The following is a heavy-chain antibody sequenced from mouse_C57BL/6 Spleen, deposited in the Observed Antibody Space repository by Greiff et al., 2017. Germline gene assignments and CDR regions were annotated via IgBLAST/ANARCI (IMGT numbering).Heavy chain of an antibody. CDR1: GFTFSDYG. V-gene: IGHV5-15*01. D-gene: IGHD1-1*01. CDR2: ISNLAYST. J-gene: IGHJ4*01. CDR3: ARHNYGSSGAMDY. Sequence: EVQGVESGGGLVQPGGSLKLSCAASGFTFSDYGMAWVRQAPRKGPEWVAFISNLAYSTYYADTVTGRFTISRENTKNTLYLEMSSLRSEDTAMYYCARHNYGSSGAMDYWGQGTSVTVSS.